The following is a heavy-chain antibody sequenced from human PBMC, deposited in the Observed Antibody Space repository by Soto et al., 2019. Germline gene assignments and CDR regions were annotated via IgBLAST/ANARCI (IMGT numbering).Heavy chain of an antibody. V-gene: IGHV4-4*02. J-gene: IGHJ3*02. Sequence: PSETLSLTCAVSGGSISSSNWWSWVRQPPGKGLEWIGEIYHSGSTNYNPSLKSRVTISVDKSKNQFSLKLSSVTAADTAVYYCARGTYYYDSSGYPTSAFDIWGQGTMVTVSS. CDR1: GGSISSSNW. D-gene: IGHD3-22*01. CDR3: ARGTYYYDSSGYPTSAFDI. CDR2: IYHSGST.